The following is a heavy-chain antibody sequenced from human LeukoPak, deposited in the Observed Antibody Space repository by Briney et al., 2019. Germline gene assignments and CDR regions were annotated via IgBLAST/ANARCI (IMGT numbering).Heavy chain of an antibody. D-gene: IGHD2-15*01. CDR3: ARDRTYCNGGRCWPGFDY. J-gene: IGHJ4*02. V-gene: IGHV3-11*01. Sequence: GGSLRLSCAASGFTFSYYYMRWIRQATGKGLEWVSYISSIGSLISYEESNNRRFAITRENAKNSLYLQMNSLRADDTAVYYCARDRTYCNGGRCWPGFDYWGQGTLVTVSS. CDR1: GFTFSYYY. CDR2: ISSIGSLI.